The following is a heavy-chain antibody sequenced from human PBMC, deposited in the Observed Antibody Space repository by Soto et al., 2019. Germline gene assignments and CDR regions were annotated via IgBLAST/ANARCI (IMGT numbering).Heavy chain of an antibody. J-gene: IGHJ4*02. D-gene: IGHD6-13*01. CDR2: IGGDGSST. V-gene: IGHV3-74*01. CDR3: ARHVTAAGVQGC. Sequence: GGSLRLSCAASGFTFTSYWMHWVRQAPGKGLVWVSRIGGDGSSTAYADSVRGRFTISRDNARNTLYLQMNSLTAEDTAVYYCARHVTAAGVQGCWGQGTLVTVS. CDR1: GFTFTSYW.